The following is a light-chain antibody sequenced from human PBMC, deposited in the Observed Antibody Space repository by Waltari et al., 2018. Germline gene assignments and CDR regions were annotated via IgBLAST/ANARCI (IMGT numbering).Light chain of an antibody. V-gene: IGKV2-29*02. CDR3: MQALEIPYS. J-gene: IGKJ2*03. CDR1: QSLLQSNGNTY. CDR2: SVS. Sequence: DIVMTQTPVSLSVTPGEPASISCRSSQSLLQSNGNTYLFWFLQKPGQPPRLLMYSVSNRFSGVPDRFSGSGSGTDFTLKISRVEAEDVGVYYCMQALEIPYSFGQGTNVEIK.